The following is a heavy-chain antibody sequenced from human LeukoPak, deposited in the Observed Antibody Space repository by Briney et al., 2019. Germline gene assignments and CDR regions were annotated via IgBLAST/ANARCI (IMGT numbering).Heavy chain of an antibody. J-gene: IGHJ3*02. CDR3: ASQTKYYYGSGSYWGAFDI. V-gene: IGHV3-43*02. CDR2: ISGDT. CDR1: GFTSDDHA. D-gene: IGHD3-10*01. Sequence: GGSLSLSCAASGFTSDDHAMHWVRQAPGKGLEWVSLISGDTYYADSVKGRFTISRDNSKNSLYLQMNSLRTDDTALYYCASQTKYYYGSGSYWGAFDIWGQGTMVTVYS.